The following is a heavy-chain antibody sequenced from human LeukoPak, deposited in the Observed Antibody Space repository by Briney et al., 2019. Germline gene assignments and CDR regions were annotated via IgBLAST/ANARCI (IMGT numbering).Heavy chain of an antibody. V-gene: IGHV4-59*01. J-gene: IGHJ4*02. Sequence: PSETLSLTCTVSGGSISSYYWSWIRQPPGKGLEWIGYIYYSGSTNYNPSLKSRVTISVDTSKNQFSLKLSSVTAADTAVYYCARFNDASYFDYWGQGTLVTVSS. CDR2: IYYSGST. CDR3: ARFNDASYFDY. D-gene: IGHD1-1*01. CDR1: GGSISSYY.